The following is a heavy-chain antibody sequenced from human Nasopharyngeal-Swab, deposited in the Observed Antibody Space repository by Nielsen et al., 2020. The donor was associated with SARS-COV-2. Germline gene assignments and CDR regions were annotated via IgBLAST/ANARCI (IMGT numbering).Heavy chain of an antibody. CDR2: INPNSGGT. V-gene: IGHV1-2*06. J-gene: IGHJ4*02. CDR1: GYTFTGYY. D-gene: IGHD4-11*01. Sequence: ASVKVSCKASGYTFTGYYMHWVRQAPGQGLEWMGRINPNSGGTNYAQKFQGRVTMTRDTSISTAYMELSRLRSDDTAVYYCARRGATTMTTSPFDFWGQGTLVTVSS. CDR3: ARRGATTMTTSPFDF.